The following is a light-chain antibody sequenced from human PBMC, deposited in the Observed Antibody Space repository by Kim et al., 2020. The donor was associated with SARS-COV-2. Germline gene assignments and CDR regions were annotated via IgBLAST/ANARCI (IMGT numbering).Light chain of an antibody. CDR3: QQLNSYPRT. CDR2: AAS. Sequence: IQLTQSPSSLSASGGDTVTITCRASQGISSYLAWYQQKPGKAPKLLIYAASTLQSGVPSRFSGSGSGTDFTLTISSLQPEDFATYYCQQLNSYPRTFGQGTKVEIK. J-gene: IGKJ1*01. CDR1: QGISSY. V-gene: IGKV1-9*01.